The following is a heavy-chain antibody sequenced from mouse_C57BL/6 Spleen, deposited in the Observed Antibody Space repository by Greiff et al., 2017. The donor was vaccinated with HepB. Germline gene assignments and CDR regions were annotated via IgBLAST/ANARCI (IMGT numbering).Heavy chain of an antibody. Sequence: VHVKQSGAELVRPGASVKLSCTASGFNIKDDYMHWVKQRPEQGLEWIGWIDPENGDTEYASKFQGKATITADTSSNTAYLQLSSLTSEDTAVYYCTRAAQALDYWGQGTTLTVSS. CDR1: GFNIKDDY. V-gene: IGHV14-4*01. CDR2: IDPENGDT. CDR3: TRAAQALDY. D-gene: IGHD3-2*02. J-gene: IGHJ2*01.